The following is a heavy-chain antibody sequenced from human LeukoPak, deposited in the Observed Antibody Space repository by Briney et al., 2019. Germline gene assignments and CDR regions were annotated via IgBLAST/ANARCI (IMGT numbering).Heavy chain of an antibody. Sequence: GESLKISCKGSGYSFTTYWIAWVRQMPGKGLEWMGIIYPADSDTRHSPSFQGQVTISADKSISTAYLQWSSLKASDTAMYYCARRGTYSTYFDSWGQGTLVTVFS. D-gene: IGHD1-26*01. J-gene: IGHJ4*02. V-gene: IGHV5-51*01. CDR1: GYSFTTYW. CDR3: ARRGTYSTYFDS. CDR2: IYPADSDT.